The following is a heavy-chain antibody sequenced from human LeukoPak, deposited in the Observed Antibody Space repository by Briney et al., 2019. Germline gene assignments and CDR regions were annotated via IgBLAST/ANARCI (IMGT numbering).Heavy chain of an antibody. D-gene: IGHD3-3*01. Sequence: SETLSLTCTVSGYSINNDYSWGWIRPPPGKGLEWIGTMSHSGNTYYNPSLKSRVTISVDTSKNQFSLRLRSVTAADTAVYYCARAIRDFRGAATVYYYFYFMDVWGKGTTVTVSS. V-gene: IGHV4-38-2*02. J-gene: IGHJ6*03. CDR2: MSHSGNT. CDR3: ARAIRDFRGAATVYYYFYFMDV. CDR1: GYSINNDYS.